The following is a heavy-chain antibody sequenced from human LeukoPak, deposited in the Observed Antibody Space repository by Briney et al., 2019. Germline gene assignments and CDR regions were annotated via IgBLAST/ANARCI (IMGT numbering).Heavy chain of an antibody. CDR2: IYPGDSDT. J-gene: IGHJ5*02. V-gene: IGHV5-51*01. D-gene: IGHD1-1*01. Sequence: GESLKISCKGSGYSFTSYWIGWVRQMPGKGLEWMGIIYPGDSDTRYSPSFQGQVTISADKSISTAYLQWSSLKASDTAMHYCARQYNWNDDSGYNWFDPWGQGTLVTVSS. CDR1: GYSFTSYW. CDR3: ARQYNWNDDSGYNWFDP.